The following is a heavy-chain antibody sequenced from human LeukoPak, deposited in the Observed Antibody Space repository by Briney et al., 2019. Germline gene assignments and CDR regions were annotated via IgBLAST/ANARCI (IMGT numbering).Heavy chain of an antibody. V-gene: IGHV4-39*01. CDR3: ARLSYCSGGTCYHDY. CDR1: GGSISSNIHY. CDR2: IYYSGNT. Sequence: SETLSLTCTVSGGSISSNIHYWDWIRQPPGKGLEWSGTIYYSGNTYYNPSLRSRVTISVDTSNNQLSLKVSSVTAADTAVYYCARLSYCSGGTCYHDYWGQGTLVTVSS. D-gene: IGHD2-15*01. J-gene: IGHJ4*02.